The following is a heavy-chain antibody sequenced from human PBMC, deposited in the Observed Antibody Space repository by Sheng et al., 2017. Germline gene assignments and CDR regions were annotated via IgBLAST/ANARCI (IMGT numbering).Heavy chain of an antibody. CDR3: ARYPYERFGDPTDYYYYMDV. CDR1: GGTFSSYA. Sequence: QVQLVQSGAEVKKPGSSVKVSCKASGGTFSSYAISWVRQAPGQGLEWMGGIIPILGIANYAQKFQGRVTITADKSTSTAYMELSSLRSEDTAVYYCARYPYERFGDPTDYYYYMDVWGKGTTVTVSS. J-gene: IGHJ6*03. D-gene: IGHD3-10*01. CDR2: IIPILGIA. V-gene: IGHV1-69*04.